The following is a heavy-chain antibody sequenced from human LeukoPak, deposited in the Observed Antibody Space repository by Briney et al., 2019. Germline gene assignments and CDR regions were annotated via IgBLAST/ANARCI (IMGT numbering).Heavy chain of an antibody. CDR1: GFTFSSYG. J-gene: IGHJ4*02. D-gene: IGHD3-3*02. Sequence: GGSLRLSCSASGFTFSSYGMHWVRQGPGKGLEQVAAISRNGGGTYYADSVQGRFTISRDNSKNTLYLQMSSLKPEDTAVCYCVRASEHYDYWGQGTLVTVSS. CDR3: VRASEHYDY. V-gene: IGHV3-64D*06. CDR2: ISRNGGGT.